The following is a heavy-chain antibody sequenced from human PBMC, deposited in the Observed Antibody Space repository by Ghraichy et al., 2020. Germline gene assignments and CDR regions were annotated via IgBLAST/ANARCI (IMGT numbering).Heavy chain of an antibody. CDR3: ARGLVQWLVWD. Sequence: SETLSLTCAVYGGSFSGYYWSWIRQPPGKGLEWIGEINHSGSTNYNPSLKSRVTISVDTSKNQFSLKLSSVTAADTAVYYCARGLVQWLVWDWGQGTLVTVSS. J-gene: IGHJ4*02. CDR2: INHSGST. V-gene: IGHV4-34*01. D-gene: IGHD6-19*01. CDR1: GGSFSGYY.